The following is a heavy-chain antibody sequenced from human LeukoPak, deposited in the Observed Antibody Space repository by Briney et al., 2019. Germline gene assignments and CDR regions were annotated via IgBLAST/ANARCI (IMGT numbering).Heavy chain of an antibody. CDR3: ARNSSSCFAY. V-gene: IGHV1-46*01. CDR1: GYTLTELS. J-gene: IGHJ4*02. D-gene: IGHD2-2*01. CDR2: INPSGGST. Sequence: ASVKVSCKVSGYTLTELSMHWVRQAPGQGLEWMGIINPSGGSTSYAQKFQGRVTMTRDTSTSTVYMELSSLRSEDTAVYYCARNSSSCFAYGGQGPLVTVSS.